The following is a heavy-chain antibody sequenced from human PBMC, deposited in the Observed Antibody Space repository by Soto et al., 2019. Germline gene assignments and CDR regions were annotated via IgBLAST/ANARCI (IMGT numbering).Heavy chain of an antibody. CDR3: ARMTRRRGYLDH. J-gene: IGHJ4*02. Sequence: RLSCAAAGFTFSSYWMSWVRQAPGKGLEWVANIKQDGSEKYYVDSVKGRFTISRDNAKNSLYLQMNSLSAEDTAVYYCARMTRRRGYLDHWGQGTLVTVSS. V-gene: IGHV3-7*01. CDR2: IKQDGSEK. CDR1: GFTFSSYW.